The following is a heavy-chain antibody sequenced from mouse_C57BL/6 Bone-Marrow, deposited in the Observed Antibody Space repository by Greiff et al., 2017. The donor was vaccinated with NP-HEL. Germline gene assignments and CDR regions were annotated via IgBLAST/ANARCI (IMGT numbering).Heavy chain of an antibody. D-gene: IGHD3-2*02. V-gene: IGHV5-6*02. J-gene: IGHJ4*01. Sequence: DVKLVESGGDLVKPGGSLKLSCAASGFTFSSYGMSWVRPTPDKRLEWVATISSGGSYTYYPDRVQGRFTISRDNAKNHLYLQMSSLKSEDTAMYYCARRLRLRFYYAMDYWGQGTSVTVSS. CDR1: GFTFSSYG. CDR3: ARRLRLRFYYAMDY. CDR2: ISSGGSYT.